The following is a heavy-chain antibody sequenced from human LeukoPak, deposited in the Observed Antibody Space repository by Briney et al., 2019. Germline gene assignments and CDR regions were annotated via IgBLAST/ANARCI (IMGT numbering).Heavy chain of an antibody. J-gene: IGHJ4*02. CDR1: GFTFSSYG. V-gene: IGHV3-30*02. CDR3: AKVMGSSGWSSY. Sequence: GGSLRLSCAASGFTFSSYGMHWVRQAPDKGLEWVAFIRYDGSNKYYADSVKGRFTIPRDNSKNTLYLQMNSLRAEDTAVYYCAKVMGSSGWSSYWGQGTLVTVSS. D-gene: IGHD6-19*01. CDR2: IRYDGSNK.